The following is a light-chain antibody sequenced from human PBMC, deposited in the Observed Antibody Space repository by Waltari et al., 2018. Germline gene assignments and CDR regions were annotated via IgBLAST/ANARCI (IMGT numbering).Light chain of an antibody. V-gene: IGLV3-27*01. CDR1: VLANKY. CDR3: YSAADNDLGV. CDR2: KAT. Sequence: SFKLTQTSSLSVSPGQTVRITCSGDVLANKYARWFQQKPGQAPILIISKATGPPSGIPERFSGSSSGTTVTLTISGAQVEDEADYYCYSAADNDLGVFGGGTKLTVL. J-gene: IGLJ3*02.